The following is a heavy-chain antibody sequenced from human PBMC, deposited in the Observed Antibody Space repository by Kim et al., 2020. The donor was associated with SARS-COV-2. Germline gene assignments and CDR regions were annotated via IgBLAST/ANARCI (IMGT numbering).Heavy chain of an antibody. CDR3: ARLDSSSWSYDFDY. CDR2: IYYSGTT. V-gene: IGHV4-39*01. Sequence: SETLSLTCTVSGGSIRSGSYYWGWIRQPPGKGLEWIGNIYYSGTTYYNPSLKSRVTISVDTSKHQFSLNLSSVTAADTAVYYCARLDSSSWSYDFDYWGQGTLVTVSS. CDR1: GGSIRSGSYY. J-gene: IGHJ4*02. D-gene: IGHD6-13*01.